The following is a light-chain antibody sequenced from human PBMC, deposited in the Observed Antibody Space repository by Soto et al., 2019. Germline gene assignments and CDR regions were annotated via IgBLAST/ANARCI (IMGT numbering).Light chain of an antibody. V-gene: IGKV1-6*01. CDR2: AAH. J-gene: IGKJ3*01. CDR3: LQHHNYPFT. Sequence: AIQMTQSPPSLSASVGDRVTITCRASQGIRSDLGWYQQKPGKAPKLLIYAAHNLPSADPSRFSGSGSGTDFTLTISSLQPEDFAIYYCLQHHNYPFTFGPGTKVDIK. CDR1: QGIRSD.